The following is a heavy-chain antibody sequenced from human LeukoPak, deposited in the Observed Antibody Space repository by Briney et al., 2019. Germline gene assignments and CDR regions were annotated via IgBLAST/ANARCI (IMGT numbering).Heavy chain of an antibody. Sequence: PSETLSLTCTVSGGSISTTNYYWGWIRQSPGMGLEWFGCVYYSGSTYYNPSLKSRVTISVDTSKNQFSLKLSSVTAADTAVYYCARGRNYYPIDYWGQGTLVTVSS. CDR1: GGSISTTNYY. CDR3: ARGRNYYPIDY. V-gene: IGHV4-39*07. D-gene: IGHD4-11*01. J-gene: IGHJ4*02. CDR2: VYYSGST.